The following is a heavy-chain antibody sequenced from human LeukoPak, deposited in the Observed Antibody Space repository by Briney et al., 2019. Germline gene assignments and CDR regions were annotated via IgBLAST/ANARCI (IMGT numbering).Heavy chain of an antibody. Sequence: GASVKVTCKASGYTFTGYYMDWVRQAPGQGLEWMGRINPNSGGTNYAQKFQGRVTMTRDTSISTAYMELSRLRSDDTAVYYCARVRSSGIDYWGQGILVTVSS. V-gene: IGHV1-2*06. D-gene: IGHD3-10*01. CDR1: GYTFTGYY. J-gene: IGHJ4*02. CDR2: INPNSGGT. CDR3: ARVRSSGIDY.